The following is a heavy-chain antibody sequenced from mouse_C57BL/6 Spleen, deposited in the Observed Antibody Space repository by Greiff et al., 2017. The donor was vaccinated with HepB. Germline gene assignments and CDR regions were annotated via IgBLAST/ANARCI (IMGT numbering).Heavy chain of an antibody. CDR1: GYAFTNYL. CDR2: INPGSGGT. D-gene: IGHD1-2*01. V-gene: IGHV1-54*01. CDR3: ARGRVYGLDY. J-gene: IGHJ2*01. Sequence: VQLQQSGAELVRPGTSVKVSCKASGYAFTNYLIEWVKQRPGQGLEWIGVINPGSGGTNYNEKFKGKATLTADKSSSTAYMQLSSLTSEDSAVYFCARGRVYGLDYWGQGTTLTVSS.